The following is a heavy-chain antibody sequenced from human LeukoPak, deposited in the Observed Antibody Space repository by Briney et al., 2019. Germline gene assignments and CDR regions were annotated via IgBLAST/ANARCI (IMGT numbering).Heavy chain of an antibody. J-gene: IGHJ4*02. CDR1: GFSFTNYW. CDR2: IYPADSNT. Sequence: GESLKISCKGSGFSFTNYWIGWVRQTPGKGLEWMGIIYPADSNTRYSPYFQGHVTFSVDKSSSTAYLQWSSLKASDTAMYYCARENLIFDYWGQGTLVTVSS. V-gene: IGHV5-51*01. CDR3: ARENLIFDY. D-gene: IGHD2/OR15-2a*01.